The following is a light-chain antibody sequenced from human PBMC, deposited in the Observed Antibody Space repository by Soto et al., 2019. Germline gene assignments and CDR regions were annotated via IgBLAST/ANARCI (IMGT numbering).Light chain of an antibody. CDR1: SGHSSYA. Sequence: QLVLTQSPSASASLGASVKLTCTLSSGHSSYAIAWHQQQPEKGPRYLMKLNSDGSHSKGDGIPDRFSGSSSGAERYLTISSLQSEDEADYCCQTGGAGAPFGGGTKVTVL. V-gene: IGLV4-69*01. CDR3: QTGGAGAP. J-gene: IGLJ2*01. CDR2: LNSDGSH.